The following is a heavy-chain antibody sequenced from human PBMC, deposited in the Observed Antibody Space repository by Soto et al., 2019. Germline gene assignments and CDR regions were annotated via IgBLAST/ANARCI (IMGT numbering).Heavy chain of an antibody. D-gene: IGHD3-22*01. CDR1: GGSISSGGYY. CDR3: ARAEPFYYDSSGTLFDY. Sequence: PSETLSLTCTVSGGSISSGGYYWSWIRQHPGKGLEWIGYIYYSGSTYYNPSLKSRVTISVDTSKNQFSLKLSSVTAADTAVYYCARAEPFYYDSSGTLFDYWGQGTLVTVSS. V-gene: IGHV4-31*03. CDR2: IYYSGST. J-gene: IGHJ4*02.